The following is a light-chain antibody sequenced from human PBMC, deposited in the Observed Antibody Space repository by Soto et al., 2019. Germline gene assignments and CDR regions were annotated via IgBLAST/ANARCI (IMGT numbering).Light chain of an antibody. V-gene: IGKV3-11*01. J-gene: IGKJ5*01. CDR2: DAS. CDR3: QQRRNWPPIT. Sequence: ETVLTQSPATLSLSPGERATLSCRASQNVDSYLAWFQQKPGQPPRLLIYDASNRATGIPARFSGSGSGTDFTLTISSLEPEDFAVYYCQQRRNWPPITFGQGTRLDIK. CDR1: QNVDSY.